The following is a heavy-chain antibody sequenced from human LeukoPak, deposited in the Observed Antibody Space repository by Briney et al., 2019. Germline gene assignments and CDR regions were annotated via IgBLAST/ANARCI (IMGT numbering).Heavy chain of an antibody. CDR1: GFTFSSYA. CDR3: AREVGPLYGSGNAYYFDY. J-gene: IGHJ4*02. Sequence: GGSLRLSCAASGFTFSSYAMHWVRQAPGKGLEYVSAISSNGGSTYYANSVKGRFTISRDNSKNTLYLQMGSLRAEDMAVYYCAREVGPLYGSGNAYYFDYWGQGTLVTVSS. CDR2: ISSNGGST. V-gene: IGHV3-64*01. D-gene: IGHD3-10*01.